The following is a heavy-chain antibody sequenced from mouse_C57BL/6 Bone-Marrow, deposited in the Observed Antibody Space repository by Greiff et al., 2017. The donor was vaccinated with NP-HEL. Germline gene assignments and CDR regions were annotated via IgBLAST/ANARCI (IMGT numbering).Heavy chain of an antibody. V-gene: IGHV4-1*01. CDR1: GIDFSRYW. J-gene: IGHJ4*01. Sequence: EVKVIESGGGLVQPGGSLKLSCAASGIDFSRYWMSWVRRAPGKGLEWIGEINPDSSTINYAPSLKDKFIISRDNAKNTLYLQMSKVRSEDTALYYCARPMVPYYYAMDYWGQGTSVTVSS. CDR2: INPDSSTI. CDR3: ARPMVPYYYAMDY. D-gene: IGHD1-1*02.